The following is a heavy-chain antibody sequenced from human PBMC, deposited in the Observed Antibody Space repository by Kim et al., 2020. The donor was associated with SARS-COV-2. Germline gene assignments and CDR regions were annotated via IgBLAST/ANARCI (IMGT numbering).Heavy chain of an antibody. CDR2: INTNTGNP. D-gene: IGHD3-10*01. J-gene: IGHJ4*02. CDR3: ARDFGVEDLGAMVRGIRDLDY. Sequence: ASVKVSCKASGYTFTSYAMNWVRQAPGQGLEWMGWINTNTGNPTYAQGFTGRFVFSLDTSVSTAYLQISSLKAEDTAVYYCARDFGVEDLGAMVRGIRDLDYWGQGTLVTVSS. V-gene: IGHV7-4-1*02. CDR1: GYTFTSYA.